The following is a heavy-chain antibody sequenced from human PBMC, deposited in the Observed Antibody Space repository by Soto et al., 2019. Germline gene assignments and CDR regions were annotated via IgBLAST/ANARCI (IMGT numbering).Heavy chain of an antibody. J-gene: IGHJ6*02. CDR2: ITPSSSTI. CDR3: ARDRKMSGTISYSYYSLDV. V-gene: IGHV3-48*02. Sequence: QLVESGGGLVQPGGSLRLSCAASGFTFSSYSMNWVRQAPGKGLEWISYITPSSSTIYYADSVKGRFTISRENAKDSLYLQINSLRDEDTAVYYCARDRKMSGTISYSYYSLDVWGQGTTVAVSS. D-gene: IGHD3-10*01. CDR1: GFTFSSYS.